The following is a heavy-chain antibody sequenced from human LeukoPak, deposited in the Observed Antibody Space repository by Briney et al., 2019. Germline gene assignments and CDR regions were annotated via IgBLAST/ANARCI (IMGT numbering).Heavy chain of an antibody. CDR1: GFTFSSYW. J-gene: IGHJ4*02. V-gene: IGHV3-74*01. CDR3: AKQRGLLLQWLVE. D-gene: IGHD6-19*01. Sequence: PGGSLRLSCAASGFTFSSYWMHWVRQAPGKGLVWVSRINSDGSSTSYADSVKGRFTISRDNSKNTLYLQMNSLRAEDTAVYYCAKQRGLLLQWLVEWGQGTLVTVSS. CDR2: INSDGSST.